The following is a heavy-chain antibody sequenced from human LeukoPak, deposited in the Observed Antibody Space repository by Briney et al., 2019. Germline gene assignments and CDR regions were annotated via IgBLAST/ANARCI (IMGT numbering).Heavy chain of an antibody. Sequence: GESLKISCKGSGYSFTSYWIGWVRQMPGKGLEWMGIIYPGDSDTRYSPSFQGQVTISADKSISTAYLQWSSLKASDTAMYYCARSPGLGSSPYYYYMDVWGKGTTVTVSS. CDR2: IYPGDSDT. D-gene: IGHD6-6*01. J-gene: IGHJ6*03. CDR3: ARSPGLGSSPYYYYMDV. V-gene: IGHV5-51*01. CDR1: GYSFTSYW.